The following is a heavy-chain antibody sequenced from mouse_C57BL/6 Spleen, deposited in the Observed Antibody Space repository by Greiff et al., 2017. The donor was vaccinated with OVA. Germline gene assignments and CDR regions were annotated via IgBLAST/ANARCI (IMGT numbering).Heavy chain of an antibody. J-gene: IGHJ3*01. V-gene: IGHV1-53*01. Sequence: VQLQQPGTELVKPGASVKLSCKASGYTFTSYWMHWVKQRPGQGLEWIGNINPSNGGTNYNEKFKSKATLTVDKSSSTAYMQLSSLTSEDSAVYYCARGGRDGYYPFADWGQGTLVTVSA. CDR1: GYTFTSYW. D-gene: IGHD2-3*01. CDR2: INPSNGGT. CDR3: ARGGRDGYYPFAD.